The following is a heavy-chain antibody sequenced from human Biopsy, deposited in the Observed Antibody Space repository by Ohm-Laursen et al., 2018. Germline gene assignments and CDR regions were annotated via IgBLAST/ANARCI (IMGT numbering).Heavy chain of an antibody. CDR2: INPDSGVT. D-gene: IGHD6-19*01. CDR1: GYTFSGYY. J-gene: IGHJ4*02. Sequence: ASVKVSCKASGYTFSGYYMHWVRQAPGQGLEWMGWINPDSGVTNYAQKFQGRVTMTRDTSISTAYMELSRLGSDDTTVYYCARDKYRSWNYFDNWGQGSLVTVSS. V-gene: IGHV1-2*02. CDR3: ARDKYRSWNYFDN.